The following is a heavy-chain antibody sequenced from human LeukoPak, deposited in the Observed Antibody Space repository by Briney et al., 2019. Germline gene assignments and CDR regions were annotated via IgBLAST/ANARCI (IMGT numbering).Heavy chain of an antibody. J-gene: IGHJ6*02. CDR1: GFTFTSYT. CDR2: ISTSSGSI. Sequence: GGSLRLSCAASGFTFTSYTMNWVRQAPGKGLEWVSSISTSSGSIYYAESVKGRFTISRDNGGSSLYLQMNSLRAEDTAVYYCASYDSTKYGMDVWGQGTTVTVSS. CDR3: ASYDSTKYGMDV. D-gene: IGHD3-16*01. V-gene: IGHV3-21*01.